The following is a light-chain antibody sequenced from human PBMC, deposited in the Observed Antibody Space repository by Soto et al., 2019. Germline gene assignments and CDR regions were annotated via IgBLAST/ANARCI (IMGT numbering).Light chain of an antibody. V-gene: IGKV3-20*01. Sequence: EIVMTQSPATLSLSPGERATLSCRASQSISSNLAWYQQKPGQAPRLLIYESSNRATGIAARFSGIGSGTDFTLTISRLETQDFAVYYCQQSGTSPTVAFGGGTKVDIK. CDR2: ESS. CDR3: QQSGTSPTVA. J-gene: IGKJ4*01. CDR1: QSISSN.